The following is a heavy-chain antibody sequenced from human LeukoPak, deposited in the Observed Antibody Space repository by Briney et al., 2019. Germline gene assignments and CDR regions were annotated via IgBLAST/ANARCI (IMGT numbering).Heavy chain of an antibody. CDR3: AKMYYDILTGSQYFDY. Sequence: PGGSLRLSCAASGFTFSSYAMSWVRQAPGKGLEWVSAISGSGGSTYYADSVKGRFTISRDNSKNTLYLQMNSLRAEDTAVYYCAKMYYDILTGSQYFDYWGQGTLVIVSS. J-gene: IGHJ4*02. D-gene: IGHD3-9*01. CDR1: GFTFSSYA. CDR2: ISGSGGST. V-gene: IGHV3-23*01.